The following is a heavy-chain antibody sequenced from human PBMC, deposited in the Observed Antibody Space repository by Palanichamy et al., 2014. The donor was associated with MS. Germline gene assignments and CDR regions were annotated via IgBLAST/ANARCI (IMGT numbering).Heavy chain of an antibody. D-gene: IGHD6-6*01. J-gene: IGHJ4*02. V-gene: IGHV3-23*01. CDR3: AKEGDTGRLHAGYFDY. CDR2: INNSGDYT. CDR1: GFTFNAYS. Sequence: QLLESGGGLVQPGGSLRLSCAASGFTFNAYSMAWARQAPGKGLEWVSVINNSGDYTTYADSVKGRFTISRDDSKNTLYLQMNSLRAEDTAIYYRAKEGDTGRLHAGYFDYWGQGTLVTVSS.